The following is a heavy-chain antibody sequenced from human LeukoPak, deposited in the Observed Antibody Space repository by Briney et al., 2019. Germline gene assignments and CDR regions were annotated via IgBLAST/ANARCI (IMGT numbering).Heavy chain of an antibody. CDR2: IYTSGST. CDR3: ARGRRTSQYFYDSSTYFDY. V-gene: IGHV4-4*07. D-gene: IGHD3-22*01. J-gene: IGHJ4*02. CDR1: GGSISNYY. Sequence: SETLSLTCTVSGGSISNYYWSWIRQPAGKGLEWIVLIYTSGSTNYNPSLKSRVTMSVDTSKNQFSLKLSSVTAADTALYFCARGRRTSQYFYDSSTYFDYWGQGTLVTVSS.